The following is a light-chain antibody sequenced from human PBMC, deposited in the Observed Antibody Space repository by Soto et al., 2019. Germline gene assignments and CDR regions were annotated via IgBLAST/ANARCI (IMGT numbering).Light chain of an antibody. J-gene: IGKJ5*01. CDR3: QQRRSYPIT. CDR2: TAS. CDR1: QGISSL. Sequence: DIQLTQSPSFLSASVGDRVTITCRASQGISSLLAWYQQKPGKAPKLLIHTASTLQSGVPSRFSGSGSGTEFTLTISSLQPEDFVTYYCQQRRSYPITFGQGTRLEIK. V-gene: IGKV1-9*01.